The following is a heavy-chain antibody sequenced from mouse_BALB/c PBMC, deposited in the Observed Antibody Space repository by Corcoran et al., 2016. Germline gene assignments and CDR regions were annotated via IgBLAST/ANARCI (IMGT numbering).Heavy chain of an antibody. CDR2: IYWDDDK. CDR3: ARRGAGYYFDY. CDR1: GFSLSTSGMG. Sequence: QVTLKESGPGILQPSQTLSLTCSFSGFSLSTSGMGVSWIRQPSGKGLEWLAHIYWDDDKRYNPSLKSRLTISKDTSSNQVFLKITSVDTADTATYYCARRGAGYYFDYWGQGTTLTVSS. J-gene: IGHJ2*01. V-gene: IGHV8-12*01.